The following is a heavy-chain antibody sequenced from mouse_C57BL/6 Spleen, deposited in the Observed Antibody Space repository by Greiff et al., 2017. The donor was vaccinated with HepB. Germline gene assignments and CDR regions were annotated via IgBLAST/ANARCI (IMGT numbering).Heavy chain of an antibody. D-gene: IGHD2-4*01. CDR3: ARHAPSYDYDAFLFAY. J-gene: IGHJ3*01. V-gene: IGHV5-9*01. CDR1: GFTFSSYT. Sequence: EVQRVESGGGLVKPGGSLKLSCAASGFTFSSYTMSWVRQTPEKRLEWVATISGGGGNTYYPDSVKGRFTISRDNAKNTLYLQMSSLRSEDTALYYCARHAPSYDYDAFLFAYWGQGTLVTVSA. CDR2: ISGGGGNT.